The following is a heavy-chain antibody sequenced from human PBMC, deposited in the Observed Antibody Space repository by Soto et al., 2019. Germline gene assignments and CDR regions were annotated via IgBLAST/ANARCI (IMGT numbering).Heavy chain of an antibody. CDR1: GYNFASYG. V-gene: IGHV1-18*01. J-gene: IGHJ4*02. CDR2: ISGYNGNT. D-gene: IGHD5-12*01. CDR3: AREGSRFKYSITYDGADY. Sequence: QVQLVQSGAEVKKPGASVKVSCKASGYNFASYGITWVRQAPGQGLEWMGWISGYNGNTNYAQNLQGRLTMTTDTSTNTAYMELRSLRSDDTAVYYCAREGSRFKYSITYDGADYWGQGALVTVSS.